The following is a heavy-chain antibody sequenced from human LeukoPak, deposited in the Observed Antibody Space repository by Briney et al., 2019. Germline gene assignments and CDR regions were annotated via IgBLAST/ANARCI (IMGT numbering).Heavy chain of an antibody. J-gene: IGHJ4*02. CDR3: AASLPNIVVVPATKGPFGY. Sequence: GGPLRLSCAASGFTFSSYTMSWVRQAPGKGLEWVSGVSGSGGSTHYADSVKGRFTISRDNSKNTQYLQMNSLRAEDTAVYYCAASLPNIVVVPATKGPFGYWGQGTLVTVSS. D-gene: IGHD2-2*01. CDR2: VSGSGGST. V-gene: IGHV3-23*01. CDR1: GFTFSSYT.